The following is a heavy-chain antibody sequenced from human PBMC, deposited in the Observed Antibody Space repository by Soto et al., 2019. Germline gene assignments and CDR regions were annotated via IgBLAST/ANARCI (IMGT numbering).Heavy chain of an antibody. Sequence: SETLSLTCTVSGGSIGSGGYYWSWIRQHPGKGLEWIGYIYYSGSTYYNPSLKSRVTISVDTSKNQFSLKLSSVTAADTAVYYCARGFGELFGSYYYYGMDVWGQGTTVTV. CDR2: IYYSGST. V-gene: IGHV4-31*03. D-gene: IGHD3-10*01. J-gene: IGHJ6*02. CDR3: ARGFGELFGSYYYYGMDV. CDR1: GGSIGSGGYY.